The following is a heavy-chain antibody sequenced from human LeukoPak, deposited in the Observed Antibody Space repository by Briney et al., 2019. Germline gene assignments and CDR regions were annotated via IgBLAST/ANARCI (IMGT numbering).Heavy chain of an antibody. CDR1: GFTFDDYA. Sequence: PGGSLRLSCAASGFTFDDYAMHWVRQAPGKGLEWVSGISWNSGSIGYADSVKGRFTISRDNSKNTLYLQMNSLRAEDTAVYYCASTNDFWSGYKARGAFDIWGQGTMVTVSS. V-gene: IGHV3-9*01. J-gene: IGHJ3*02. CDR3: ASTNDFWSGYKARGAFDI. D-gene: IGHD3-3*01. CDR2: ISWNSGSI.